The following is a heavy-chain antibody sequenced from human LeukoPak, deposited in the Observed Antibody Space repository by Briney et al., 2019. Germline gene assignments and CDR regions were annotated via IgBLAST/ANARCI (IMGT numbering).Heavy chain of an antibody. J-gene: IGHJ4*02. CDR3: ANPPTVTSFDQ. CDR2: INPSGGST. V-gene: IGHV1-46*01. Sequence: ASVKVSCKASGFTFTTYYMHWVRQAPGQGLEWMGIINPSGGSTSYTQKFQGRVTMTRDMSTSTVYMELSSLRAEDTAVYYCANPPTVTSFDQWGQGTLVTVSS. CDR1: GFTFTTYY. D-gene: IGHD4-11*01.